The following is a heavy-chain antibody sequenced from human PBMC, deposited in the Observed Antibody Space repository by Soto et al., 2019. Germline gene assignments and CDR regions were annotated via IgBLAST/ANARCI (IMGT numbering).Heavy chain of an antibody. V-gene: IGHV3-21*01. D-gene: IGHD2-2*01. CDR3: ARDMTRSVVVPAAEYNWFDP. CDR1: GFTFSSYS. Sequence: GGSLRLSCAASGFTFSSYSMNWVRQAPGKGLEWVSSISSSSSYIYYADSVKGRFTISRDNAKNSLYLQMNSLRAEDTAVYYCARDMTRSVVVPAAEYNWFDPWGQGPLVTVSS. CDR2: ISSSSSYI. J-gene: IGHJ5*02.